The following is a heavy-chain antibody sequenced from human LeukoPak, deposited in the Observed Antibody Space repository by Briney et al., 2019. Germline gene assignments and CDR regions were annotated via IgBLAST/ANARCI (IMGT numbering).Heavy chain of an antibody. D-gene: IGHD2-15*01. Sequence: GGSLRLSCTASGFTFGDYAMSWVRQAPGRGLEWVGFIRSKAYGGTTEYAASVKGRFTISRDDSKSIAYLQVNSLKTEDTAVYYCTRALYCSGGSCWPFDYWGQGTLVTVSS. CDR2: IRSKAYGGTT. CDR1: GFTFGDYA. CDR3: TRALYCSGGSCWPFDY. J-gene: IGHJ4*02. V-gene: IGHV3-49*04.